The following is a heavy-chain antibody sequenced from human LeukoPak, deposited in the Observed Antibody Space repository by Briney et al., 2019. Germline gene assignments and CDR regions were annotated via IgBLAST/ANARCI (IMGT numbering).Heavy chain of an antibody. Sequence: SETLSLTCAVYGGSFSGYYWSWIRQPPGKGLEWSGEINHSGSTNYNPSLKSRVTISVDTSKNQFSLKLSSVTAADTAVYYCVAAVVTPGRFDYWGQGTLVTVSS. CDR2: INHSGST. CDR3: VAAVVTPGRFDY. CDR1: GGSFSGYY. J-gene: IGHJ4*02. D-gene: IGHD3-10*01. V-gene: IGHV4-34*01.